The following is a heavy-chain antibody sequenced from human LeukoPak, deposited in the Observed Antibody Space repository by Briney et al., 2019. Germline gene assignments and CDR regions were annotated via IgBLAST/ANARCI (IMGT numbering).Heavy chain of an antibody. CDR3: ARAVVVAPAARYYFDY. V-gene: IGHV4-59*01. D-gene: IGHD2-2*01. CDR1: GGSISSSY. Sequence: PSETLSLTCTVSGGSISSSYWSWIRQPPGKGLEWTGYIYYSGSTNYNPSLKSRVTISVDTSKNQFSLKLSSVTAADTAVYYCARAVVVAPAARYYFDYWGQGTLVTVSS. CDR2: IYYSGST. J-gene: IGHJ4*02.